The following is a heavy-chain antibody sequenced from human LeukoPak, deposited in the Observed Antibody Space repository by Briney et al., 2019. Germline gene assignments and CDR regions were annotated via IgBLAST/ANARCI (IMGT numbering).Heavy chain of an antibody. V-gene: IGHV4-59*01. D-gene: IGHD2-2*01. J-gene: IGHJ3*02. Sequence: PSETLSLTRTVSGGSISSYYWSWIRQPPGKGLEWIGYIYYSGSTNYNPSLKSRVTISVDTSKNQFSLKLSSVTAADTAVYYCARDTTVRCSSTSCYKGGDAFDIWGQGTMVTVSS. CDR1: GGSISSYY. CDR3: ARDTTVRCSSTSCYKGGDAFDI. CDR2: IYYSGST.